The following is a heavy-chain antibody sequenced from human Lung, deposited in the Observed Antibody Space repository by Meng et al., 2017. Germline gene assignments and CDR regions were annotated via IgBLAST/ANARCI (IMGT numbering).Heavy chain of an antibody. Sequence: EVQLVEACGGVVQPGGSLRLSCAASGFTFSTHWMHWVRQAPGKGLEWVSRITGDGSSTIYADSVQGRFTMSRDNAKNTLSLQMNSLRAEDTAVYYCARGGVTTDDWGQGTLVTVSS. CDR2: ITGDGSST. CDR1: GFTFSTHW. J-gene: IGHJ4*02. CDR3: ARGGVTTDD. D-gene: IGHD4-17*01. V-gene: IGHV3-74*01.